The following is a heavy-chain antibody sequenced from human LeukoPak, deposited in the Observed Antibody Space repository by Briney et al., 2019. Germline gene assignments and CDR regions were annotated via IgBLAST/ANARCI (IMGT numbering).Heavy chain of an antibody. CDR2: IYYSGST. D-gene: IGHD3-16*01. CDR3: ARGAPYWTYDYVWGSLTRFDY. CDR1: GGSISSGDYY. Sequence: SQTLSLTCTVSGGSISSGDYYWSWIRQPPGKGLEWIGYIYYSGSTYYNPSPKSRVTISVDTSKNQFSLKLSSVTAADTAVYYCARGAPYWTYDYVWGSLTRFDYWGQGTLVTVSS. V-gene: IGHV4-30-4*01. J-gene: IGHJ4*02.